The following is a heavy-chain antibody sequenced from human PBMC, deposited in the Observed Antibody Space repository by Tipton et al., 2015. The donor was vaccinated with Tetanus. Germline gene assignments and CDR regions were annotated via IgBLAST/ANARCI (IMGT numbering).Heavy chain of an antibody. CDR1: GGSLSSSDYY. CDR3: ARANYDFPKKGPFDS. D-gene: IGHD3-3*01. CDR2: VSYSGST. Sequence: TLSLTCIVSGGSLSSSDYYGAWIRQPPGKGLEWIGYVSYSGSTNSNYSLKSRITISQDTSKNQFSLRLTSVTAADTAVYYCARANYDFPKKGPFDSWGQGSLVIVSS. J-gene: IGHJ4*02. V-gene: IGHV4-61*08.